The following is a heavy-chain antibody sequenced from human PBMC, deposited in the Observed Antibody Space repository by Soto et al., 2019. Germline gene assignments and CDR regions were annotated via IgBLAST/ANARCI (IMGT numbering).Heavy chain of an antibody. CDR1: GYTFTVYY. V-gene: IGHV1-2*04. CDR3: ARVSEYYYYGMDV. CDR2: INPNSGGT. J-gene: IGHJ6*02. Sequence: ASVKVSCKASGYTFTVYYMHCVLQSPGQGLEWMGWINPNSGGTNYAQKFQGWVTMTRDTSISTAYMELSRLRSDDTAVYYCARVSEYYYYGMDVWGQGTTVTVSS.